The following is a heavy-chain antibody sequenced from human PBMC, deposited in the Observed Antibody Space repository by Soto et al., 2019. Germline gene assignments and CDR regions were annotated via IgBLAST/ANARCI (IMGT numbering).Heavy chain of an antibody. CDR2: THYSGST. J-gene: IGHJ4*02. D-gene: IGHD4-17*01. Sequence: SETLSLTCTVSGGYVSSNYWSWIRQPPGKGLEWIGFTHYSGSTNYNPSLKSRVTISVDKSKNQFSLKLSSVTAADTAVYYCARTMGDDYGDHRFDYWGQGTLVTVSS. CDR1: GGYVSSNY. V-gene: IGHV4-59*02. CDR3: ARTMGDDYGDHRFDY.